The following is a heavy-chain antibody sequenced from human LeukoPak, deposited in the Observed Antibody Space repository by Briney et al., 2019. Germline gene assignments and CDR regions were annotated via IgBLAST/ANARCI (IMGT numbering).Heavy chain of an antibody. CDR3: ARSDSSAYGNY. V-gene: IGHV3-74*01. CDR1: VFTFSRYW. CDR2: INSDGSST. Sequence: PGGSLRLSCAASVFTFSRYWMHWVRQAPGKGLVWVSRINSDGSSTNYADSVKGRFTISRDNAKNTLYLQMNSLRAEDTAVYYCARSDSSAYGNYWGQGTLVTVSS. D-gene: IGHD3-22*01. J-gene: IGHJ4*02.